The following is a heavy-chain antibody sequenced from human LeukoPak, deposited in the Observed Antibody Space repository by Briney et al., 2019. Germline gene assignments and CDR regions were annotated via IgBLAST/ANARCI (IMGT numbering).Heavy chain of an antibody. J-gene: IGHJ4*02. CDR2: IYYSGST. CDR1: GGSISHNSYY. V-gene: IGHV4-39*07. Sequence: SETLSLTCSVSGGSISHNSYYWGWIRQPPGKGLECIGTIYYSGSTYYSPSLKSRVTISVDTPKNQFSLKLNSVTAADTAVYYCARISAGYYYVGYWGQGTLVTASS. CDR3: ARISAGYYYVGY. D-gene: IGHD3-9*01.